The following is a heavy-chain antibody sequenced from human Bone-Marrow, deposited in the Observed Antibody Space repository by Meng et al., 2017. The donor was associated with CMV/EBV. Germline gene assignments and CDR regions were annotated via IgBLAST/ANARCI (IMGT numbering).Heavy chain of an antibody. CDR1: GLTFSSYS. D-gene: IGHD3-10*01. J-gene: IGHJ3*02. Sequence: GRTLSHCGAASGLTFSSYSMNWVRQAPGKGLEWVSYISTSGSIIYYADSVKGRFTISRDNAKNSLYLHMNSLRAEDTAVYYCAREYWFGELSPDVFDIWGQGPRVTVSS. CDR2: ISTSGSII. V-gene: IGHV3-48*04. CDR3: AREYWFGELSPDVFDI.